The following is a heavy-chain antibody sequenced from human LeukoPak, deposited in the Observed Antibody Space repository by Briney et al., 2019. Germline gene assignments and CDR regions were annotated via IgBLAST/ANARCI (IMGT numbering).Heavy chain of an antibody. Sequence: GGSLRLSCAASGFTFSSYSMNWVRQAPGKGLEWVISSSSSTIYYADSVKGRLTISRDNAKNSLYLQMNSLRAEDTAVYYCARDGPLGYCSSTSCSNDAFDIWGQGTMVTVSS. V-gene: IGHV3-48*01. CDR3: ARDGPLGYCSSTSCSNDAFDI. J-gene: IGHJ3*02. D-gene: IGHD2-2*01. CDR2: ISSSSSTI. CDR1: GFTFSSYS.